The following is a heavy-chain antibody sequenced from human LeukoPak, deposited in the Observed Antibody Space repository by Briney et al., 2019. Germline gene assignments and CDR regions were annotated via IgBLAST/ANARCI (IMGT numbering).Heavy chain of an antibody. CDR2: IKQDGSEK. CDR1: EFIFGSYW. Sequence: PGGSLRLSCAASEFIFGSYWMNWVRQAPGKGLEWVANIKQDGSEKYYVDSVKGRFTISRDNAKNSLYLQMNSLRAEDTAVYYCARDWRGQFDYWGQGTLVTVSS. D-gene: IGHD3-3*01. CDR3: ARDWRGQFDY. J-gene: IGHJ4*02. V-gene: IGHV3-7*01.